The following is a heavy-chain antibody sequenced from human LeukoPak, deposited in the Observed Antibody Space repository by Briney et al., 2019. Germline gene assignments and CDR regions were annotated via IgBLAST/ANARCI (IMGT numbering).Heavy chain of an antibody. CDR1: GGTFSSYA. V-gene: IGHV1-69*05. Sequence: GASVKVSCKASGGTFSSYAISWVRQAPGQGLEWMGGIIPIFGTANYAQKFQGRVTITTDESTSTAYMELSSLRSEDTAVYYCATGGYYYDSSGYYSFDYWGQGTLVTVSS. J-gene: IGHJ4*02. CDR3: ATGGYYYDSSGYYSFDY. D-gene: IGHD3-22*01. CDR2: IIPIFGTA.